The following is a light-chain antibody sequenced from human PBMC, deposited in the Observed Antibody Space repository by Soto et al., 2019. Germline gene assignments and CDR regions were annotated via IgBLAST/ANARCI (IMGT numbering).Light chain of an antibody. J-gene: IGKJ2*01. V-gene: IGKV3-15*01. CDR3: QQYYNWPLEYT. Sequence: EIVRTQSPGTLSVSPGERVTLSCRASQSVSSKVAGYQQKPGQAPRLLIFTASLRATGVPARFSGSGSGTEFTLTISSLQSEDFAVYWCQQYYNWPLEYTFGQGTKLEI. CDR1: QSVSSK. CDR2: TAS.